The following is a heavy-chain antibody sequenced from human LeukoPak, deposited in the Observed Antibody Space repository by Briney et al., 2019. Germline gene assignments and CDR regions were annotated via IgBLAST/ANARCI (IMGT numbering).Heavy chain of an antibody. V-gene: IGHV4-38-2*01. D-gene: IGHD4-17*01. CDR2: IYHSGNT. CDR1: GFTFSSYA. J-gene: IGHJ4*02. Sequence: PGGSLRLSCAASGFTFSSYAMSWVRQAPGKGLEWIGSIYHSGNTYYNPSLKSRVTISVDTSKNQFSLKLNSVTAADTAVYYCARAGYGDSDFDYWGQGTLVTVSS. CDR3: ARAGYGDSDFDY.